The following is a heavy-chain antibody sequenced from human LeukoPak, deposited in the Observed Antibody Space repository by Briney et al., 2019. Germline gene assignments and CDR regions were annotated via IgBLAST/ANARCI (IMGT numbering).Heavy chain of an antibody. J-gene: IGHJ3*02. CDR2: IYSGGPT. Sequence: PGGSLRLSCAASGFTVSLYYMTWVRQAPGKGLEWVSVIYSGGPTYYADSVKGRFTISRDNAKSSLYLQMNSLRAEDTAVYYCARLQTVGAQNDAFDIWGQGTMVTVSS. CDR3: ARLQTVGAQNDAFDI. V-gene: IGHV3-53*01. CDR1: GFTVSLYY. D-gene: IGHD3-10*01.